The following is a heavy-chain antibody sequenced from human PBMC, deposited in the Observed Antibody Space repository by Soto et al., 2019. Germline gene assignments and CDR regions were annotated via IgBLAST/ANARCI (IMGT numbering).Heavy chain of an antibody. CDR3: AGLRGYAGSPIDY. CDR1: VGSISSGY. Sequence: PSETLSLTCTVSVGSISSGYWSWIRQPPGKGLEWIGYISYSGNTNYNPSLKSRVTMSVDTPKNQFSLRLSSVTTADTAVYYCAGLRGYAGSPIDYWGQGTLVTVSS. J-gene: IGHJ4*02. CDR2: ISYSGNT. D-gene: IGHD2-15*01. V-gene: IGHV4-59*01.